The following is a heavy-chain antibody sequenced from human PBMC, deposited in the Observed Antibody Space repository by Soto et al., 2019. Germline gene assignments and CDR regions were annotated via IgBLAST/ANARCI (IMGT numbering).Heavy chain of an antibody. CDR2: IYICGST. D-gene: IGHD3-3*01. V-gene: IGHV3-53*01. CDR1: GFTVSSNY. CDR3: ATRRSTYYDFWSGYYRAPYGMDV. Sequence: WGSLRLSCAASGFTVSSNYMSWVRQAPGKGLEWVSVIYICGSTYYADSVKGRFTISRDNSKNTLYLQMNRLRAEDTAVYYCATRRSTYYDFWSGYYRAPYGMDVWGHGTTVTVSS. J-gene: IGHJ6*02.